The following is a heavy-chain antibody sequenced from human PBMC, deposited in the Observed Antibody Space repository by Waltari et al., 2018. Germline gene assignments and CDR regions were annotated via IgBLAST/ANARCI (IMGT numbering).Heavy chain of an antibody. CDR1: GGSFSGYY. CDR3: ARAWISLILGATSAFDI. Sequence: QVQLQQWGAGLLTPSETLSLTCAVYGGSFSGYYCSWIRPPPGKGLEWIWEINHSGSTNYNPSLKSRVTISVDTSKNQFSLKLSSVTAADTAVYYCARAWISLILGATSAFDIWGQGTMVTVS. J-gene: IGHJ3*02. D-gene: IGHD1-26*01. CDR2: INHSGST. V-gene: IGHV4-34*01.